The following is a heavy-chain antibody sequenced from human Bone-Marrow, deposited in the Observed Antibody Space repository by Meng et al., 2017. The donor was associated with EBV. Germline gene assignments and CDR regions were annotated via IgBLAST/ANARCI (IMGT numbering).Heavy chain of an antibody. V-gene: IGHV4-61*01. CDR3: ARVWGPAAMPRRLGWYFDV. D-gene: IGHD2-2*01. J-gene: IGHJ2*01. Sequence: QVQLQESGPGLVKPSETLSLTCTVSGGSVSSGSYYWSWIRQPPGKGLEWIGYIYSSGSTYYNPSLQSRVTISVDTSKNQFSLKLSSVTAADTAVYYCARVWGPAAMPRRLGWYFDVWGRGTLVTVFS. CDR1: GGSVSSGSYY. CDR2: IYSSGST.